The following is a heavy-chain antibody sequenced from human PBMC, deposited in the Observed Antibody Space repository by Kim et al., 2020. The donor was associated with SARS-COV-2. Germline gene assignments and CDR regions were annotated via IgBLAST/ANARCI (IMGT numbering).Heavy chain of an antibody. D-gene: IGHD6-19*01. CDR2: IYYSGST. J-gene: IGHJ2*01. V-gene: IGHV4-59*13. CDR1: GGSISSYY. Sequence: SETLSLTCNVSGGSISSYYWSWIRQPPGKGLEWIGYIYYSGSTNYNPSLKSRVTISVDTSKNQFSLKLSSVTAADTAVYYCARVRLNSGWSLLGYWYFDLWGRGTLVTVSS. CDR3: ARVRLNSGWSLLGYWYFDL.